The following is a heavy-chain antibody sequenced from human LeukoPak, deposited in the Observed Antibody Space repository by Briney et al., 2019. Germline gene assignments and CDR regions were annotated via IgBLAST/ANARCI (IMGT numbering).Heavy chain of an antibody. CDR2: IYYSGST. Sequence: SETLSLTCTVSGGSISSYYWSWIRQPPGKGLEWIGYIYYSGSTNYNPSLKSRVTISVDTSKNQFSLKLGSVTAADTAVYYCARTQQYDSSPFDYWGQGTLVTVSS. J-gene: IGHJ4*02. V-gene: IGHV4-59*01. D-gene: IGHD3-22*01. CDR1: GGSISSYY. CDR3: ARTQQYDSSPFDY.